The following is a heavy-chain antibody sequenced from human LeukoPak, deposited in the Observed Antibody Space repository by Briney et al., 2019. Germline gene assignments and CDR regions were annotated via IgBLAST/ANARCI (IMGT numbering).Heavy chain of an antibody. CDR2: INHSGST. Sequence: SETLSLTCAVYGGSFSGYYWSWIRQPPGKGLEWIGEINHSGSTNYNPSLKSRVTISVDTSKNQFPLKLSSVPAADTAVYYCARGGFGRYCSSTSRLPFDYWGQGTLVTVSS. CDR1: GGSFSGYY. J-gene: IGHJ4*02. V-gene: IGHV4-34*01. CDR3: ARGGFGRYCSSTSRLPFDY. D-gene: IGHD2-2*01.